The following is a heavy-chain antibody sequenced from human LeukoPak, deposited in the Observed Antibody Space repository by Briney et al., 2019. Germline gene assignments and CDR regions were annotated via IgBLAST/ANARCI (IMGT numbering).Heavy chain of an antibody. V-gene: IGHV4-39*07. J-gene: IGHJ5*02. CDR2: IYYSGST. D-gene: IGHD3-10*01. CDR3: ARALWFGEFDRGSHWFDP. Sequence: SETLSLTCTVSGGSISSSSYYWGWIRQPPGKGLEWTGSIYYSGSTYYNPSLKSRVTISVDTSKNQFSLKLSSVTAADTAVYYCARALWFGEFDRGSHWFDPWGQGTLVTVSS. CDR1: GGSISSSSYY.